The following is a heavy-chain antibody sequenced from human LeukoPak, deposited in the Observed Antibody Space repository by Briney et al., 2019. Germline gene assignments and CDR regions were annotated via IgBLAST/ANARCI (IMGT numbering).Heavy chain of an antibody. V-gene: IGHV4-30-2*01. J-gene: IGHJ4*02. CDR3: AREIDSGPFDY. CDR1: GGSISSGGYY. CDR2: IYHSGST. Sequence: PSQTLSLTCTVSGGSISSGGYYWSWVRQPPGKGLEWIGYIYHSGSTYYNPSLKSRVTISVDTSKNQFSLKLSSVTAADTAVYYCAREIDSGPFDYWGQGTLVTVSS. D-gene: IGHD5-12*01.